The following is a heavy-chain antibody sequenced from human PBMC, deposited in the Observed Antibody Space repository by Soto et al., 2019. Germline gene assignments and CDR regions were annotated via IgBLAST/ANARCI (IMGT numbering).Heavy chain of an antibody. CDR1: GFTFSSYA. Sequence: EVQLLESGGGLVQPGGSLRLSCAASGFTFSSYAMSWVRQAPGKGLEWVSAISGSGGSTYYADSVKGRFTISRDNSKNTLYLQMNSLRAEDTAVXXXXXXXXXXXXYGMDVWGQGTTVTVSS. CDR3: XXXXXXXXXYGMDV. CDR2: ISGSGGST. J-gene: IGHJ6*02. V-gene: IGHV3-23*01.